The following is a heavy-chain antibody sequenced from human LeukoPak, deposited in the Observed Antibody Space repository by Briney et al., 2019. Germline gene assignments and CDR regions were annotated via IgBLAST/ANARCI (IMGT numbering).Heavy chain of an antibody. CDR2: ISSSSSYI. Sequence: GGSLRLSCAASGFTFSSYSMNWVRQAPGKGLEWVSSISSSSSYIYYADSVKGRFTISRDNAKNSLYLQMNSLRAEDTAVYYWARWSGIAAACKYCYNVLYVWGKGPTFTVSS. V-gene: IGHV3-21*01. CDR1: GFTFSSYS. D-gene: IGHD6-13*01. J-gene: IGHJ6*04. CDR3: ARWSGIAAACKYCYNVLYV.